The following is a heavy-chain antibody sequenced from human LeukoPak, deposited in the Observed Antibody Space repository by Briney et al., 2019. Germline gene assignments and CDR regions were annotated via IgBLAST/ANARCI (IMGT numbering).Heavy chain of an antibody. J-gene: IGHJ4*02. V-gene: IGHV3-30*02. CDR2: IRHDGSIK. CDR3: AKDSLADIDY. D-gene: IGHD3-16*01. CDR1: GFIFSTYG. Sequence: GGSLRLSCAASGFIFSTYGTYWVRQAPGKGLEWVAFIRHDGSIKNYADSVKGRSTISRDNSKNTLYLQMNSLRAEGTAVYYCAKDSLADIDYWGQGTLVTVSS.